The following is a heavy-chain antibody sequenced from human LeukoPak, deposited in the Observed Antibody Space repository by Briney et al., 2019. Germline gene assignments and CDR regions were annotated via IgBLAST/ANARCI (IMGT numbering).Heavy chain of an antibody. CDR3: ARDQASGWSGHDAFDI. J-gene: IGHJ3*02. CDR2: IKQDGSEK. V-gene: IGHV3-7*01. Sequence: GGSLRLSCAASGFTFSIYWMSWVRQAPGKGLEWVANIKQDGSEKYYVDSVKGRFTISRDNAKNSLYLQMNSLRAEDTAVYYCARDQASGWSGHDAFDIWGQGTMVTVSS. D-gene: IGHD6-19*01. CDR1: GFTFSIYW.